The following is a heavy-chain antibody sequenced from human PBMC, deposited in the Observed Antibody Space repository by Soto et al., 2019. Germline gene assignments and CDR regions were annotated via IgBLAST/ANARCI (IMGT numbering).Heavy chain of an antibody. D-gene: IGHD1-26*01. CDR3: ATDGPGGARAPVDY. Sequence: QVQLVQSGAEVKKPGSSVNVSCKASGGTFSSYAISWVRQAPGQGLEWMGGIIPIFGTANYAQKFKGRVTITAAESTSTAYIGLRSLRSEDTAEYYCATDGPGGARAPVDYWGQGTLVTVSS. CDR2: IIPIFGTA. J-gene: IGHJ4*02. V-gene: IGHV1-69*01. CDR1: GGTFSSYA.